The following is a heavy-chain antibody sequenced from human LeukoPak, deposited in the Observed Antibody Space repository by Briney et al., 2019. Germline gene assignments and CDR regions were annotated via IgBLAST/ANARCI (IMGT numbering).Heavy chain of an antibody. CDR1: GFTFSSYA. CDR2: VSNSGATT. CDR3: ARAHTKYVDVVATNY. J-gene: IGHJ4*02. Sequence: GGSLRLSCAASGFTFSSYAMGWVRQPPGKGLEWVSAVSNSGATTYYADSVKGRFTISRDNSKDTLFLQMNSLRAEDTAVYYCARAHTKYVDVVATNYWGQGTLVTVSS. D-gene: IGHD5-12*01. V-gene: IGHV3-23*01.